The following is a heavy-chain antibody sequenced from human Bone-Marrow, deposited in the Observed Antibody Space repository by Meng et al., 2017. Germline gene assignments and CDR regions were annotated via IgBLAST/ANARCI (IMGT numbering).Heavy chain of an antibody. CDR1: GYNFPDYY. J-gene: IGHJ3*02. Sequence: ASVKVSCKPSGYNFPDYYIHWVRRAPGQGLEWMGRINPKSGDTHYAQKFQARVTMTGDTSISTAYMELSGLRSDDTAMYYCARSQGIFTFGGVKFNAFDIWGQGTMVTVSS. V-gene: IGHV1-2*06. CDR2: INPKSGDT. CDR3: ARSQGIFTFGGVKFNAFDI. D-gene: IGHD3-16*01.